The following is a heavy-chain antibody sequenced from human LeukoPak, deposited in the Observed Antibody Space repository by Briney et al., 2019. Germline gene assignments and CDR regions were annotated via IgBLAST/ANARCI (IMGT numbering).Heavy chain of an antibody. CDR1: GGSFSGYY. D-gene: IGHD6-13*01. J-gene: IGHJ4*02. V-gene: IGHV4-34*01. Sequence: SETLSLTCAVYGGSFSGYYWSWIRQPPGKGLEWIGSIYYSGSTYYNPSLKSRVTISVDTSKNQFSLKLSSVTAADTAVYYCARDSLAAEPFDYWGQGTLVTVSS. CDR2: IYYSGST. CDR3: ARDSLAAEPFDY.